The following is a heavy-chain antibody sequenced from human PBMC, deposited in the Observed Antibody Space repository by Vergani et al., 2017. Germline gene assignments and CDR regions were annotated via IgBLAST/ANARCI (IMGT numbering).Heavy chain of an antibody. J-gene: IGHJ4*02. CDR3: ARGRNADYGDYYFDY. CDR1: GGSISSGDYY. Sequence: QVQLQESGPGLVKPSQTLSLTCTVSGGSISSGDYYWSWIRQPPGKGLEWIGYIYYSGSTYYNPSLKRRVTISVDTSKNQFSLKLSSVTAADTAVYYCARGRNADYGDYYFDYWGQGTLVTVSS. V-gene: IGHV4-30-4*01. D-gene: IGHD4-17*01. CDR2: IYYSGST.